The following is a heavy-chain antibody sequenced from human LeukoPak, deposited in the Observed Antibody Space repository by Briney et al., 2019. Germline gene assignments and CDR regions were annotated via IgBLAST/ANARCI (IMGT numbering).Heavy chain of an antibody. CDR1: GFTFSSYG. CDR3: ARRYMTTSAEDFDY. J-gene: IGHJ4*02. V-gene: IGHV3-23*01. CDR2: ISGSGGST. D-gene: IGHD4-11*01. Sequence: GGSLRLSCAASGFTFSSYGMSWVRQAPGKGLEWVSAISGSGGSTYYADSVKGRFTISRDNSKNTLYLQMNSLRAEDAAVYYCARRYMTTSAEDFDYWGQGTLVTVSS.